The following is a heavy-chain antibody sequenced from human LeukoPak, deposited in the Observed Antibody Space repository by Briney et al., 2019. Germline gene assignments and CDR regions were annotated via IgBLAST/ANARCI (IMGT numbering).Heavy chain of an antibody. J-gene: IGHJ4*02. CDR2: VSHDAKNK. D-gene: IGHD4-11*01. Sequence: GRSLRLSCAASGFSFSNCAMHWVRQAPGEGLEWVAVVSHDAKNKSYADSVKGRFTISRDNSKNTVDLQMNSLRAEDTAVYYCATLQNYWGRGTLVTVSS. CDR3: ATLQNY. CDR1: GFSFSNCA. V-gene: IGHV3-30*04.